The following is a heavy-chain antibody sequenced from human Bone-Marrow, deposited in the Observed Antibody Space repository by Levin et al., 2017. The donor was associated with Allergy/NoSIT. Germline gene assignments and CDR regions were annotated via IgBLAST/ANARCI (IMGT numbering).Heavy chain of an antibody. V-gene: IGHV4-39*02. Sequence: PSETLSLTCTVSGDSIISATYYWGWVRQPPGKGLEWIGSVYFSGSTYLSPFLKSRVTMSVDPSRSHFSLNLSSVTAADTAVYYCARVPALRFLDWFLDYWGRGVLVTVSS. D-gene: IGHD3-9*01. CDR1: GDSIISATYY. CDR2: VYFSGST. J-gene: IGHJ4*02. CDR3: ARVPALRFLDWFLDY.